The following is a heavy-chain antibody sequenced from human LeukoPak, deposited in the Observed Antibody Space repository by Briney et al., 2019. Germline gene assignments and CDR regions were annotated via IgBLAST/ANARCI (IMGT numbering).Heavy chain of an antibody. J-gene: IGHJ4*02. D-gene: IGHD1-1*01. CDR3: AKSRSGSANWALQIFDN. V-gene: IGHV3-23*01. Sequence: PGGSLRLSCVVSGLTFSTYAMTWVRQAPGKGLEWVSAISGGGGTTYYADSVKGRFTISRDNSRNTLYLQMNSLRAEDTAVYFCAKSRSGSANWALQIFDNWGQGTLVTVSS. CDR2: ISGGGGTT. CDR1: GLTFSTYA.